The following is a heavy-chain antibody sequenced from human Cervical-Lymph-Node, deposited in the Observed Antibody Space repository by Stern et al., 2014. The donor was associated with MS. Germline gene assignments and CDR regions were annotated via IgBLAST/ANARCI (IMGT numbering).Heavy chain of an antibody. V-gene: IGHV5-51*01. CDR1: GYTFTNNW. CDR3: ARHPPRRKWDDPNYGMDV. CDR2: IYPDDSDI. J-gene: IGHJ6*02. Sequence: EVQLVESGAEVKKPGESLKISCKGSGYTFTNNWIAWVRQMPGKGLEWMGIIYPDDSDIRYSPPLQGQVTISAGKSISTAYLQWSSLKAADSAVHYCARHPPRRKWDDPNYGMDVWGQGTTVTVSS. D-gene: IGHD1-1*01.